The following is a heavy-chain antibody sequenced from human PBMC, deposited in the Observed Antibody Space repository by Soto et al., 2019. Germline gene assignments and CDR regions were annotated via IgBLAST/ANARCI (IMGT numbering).Heavy chain of an antibody. CDR3: ARAGGDCSTTRCYMIDY. CDR1: GYTFTTYA. Sequence: ASVKVSCKASGYTFTTYAMHWVRQAPGQRLEWMGWINAGNGKTKYSQNFQGRVTITRDTSATTAYMELSSLRSEDTAVYYCARAGGDCSTTRCYMIDYWGQGTLVTVSS. D-gene: IGHD2-2*02. V-gene: IGHV1-3*01. J-gene: IGHJ4*02. CDR2: INAGNGKT.